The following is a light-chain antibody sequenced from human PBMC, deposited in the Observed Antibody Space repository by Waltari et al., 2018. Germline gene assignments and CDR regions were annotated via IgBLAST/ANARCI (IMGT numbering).Light chain of an antibody. CDR1: QSVFVW. J-gene: IGKJ2*01. CDR3: QQYNTYPYT. V-gene: IGKV1-5*03. CDR2: KAS. Sequence: DIQMTQAPSTLSASVGDRVTITCRASQSVFVWLAWYQQRPGKAPKVIIYKASNLQSGVPSRFSGSGSGTDFTLTISSLQPDDFATYYCQQYNTYPYTFGQGTKLEIK.